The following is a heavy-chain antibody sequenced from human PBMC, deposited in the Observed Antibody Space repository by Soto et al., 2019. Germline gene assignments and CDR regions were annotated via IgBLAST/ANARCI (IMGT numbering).Heavy chain of an antibody. J-gene: IGHJ6*02. CDR1: GGSISSSNW. D-gene: IGHD1-26*01. V-gene: IGHV4-4*02. CDR2: IYHSGST. Sequence: TSETLSLTCAVSGGSISSSNWWSWVRQPPGKGLEWIGEIYHSGSTNYNPSLKSRVTISVDKSKNQFSLKLSSVTAADTAVYYCARAEAGSHYYYYCGMDVWGQGTTVTVSS. CDR3: ARAEAGSHYYYYCGMDV.